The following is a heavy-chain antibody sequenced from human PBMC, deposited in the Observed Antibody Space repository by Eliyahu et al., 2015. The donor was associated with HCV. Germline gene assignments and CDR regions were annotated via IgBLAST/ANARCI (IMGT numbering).Heavy chain of an antibody. CDR2: IYYDGST. Sequence: QVQLRESGPGLVRPSETLXLTCXVXGASXXSYYWXWIRQSPGKGLEWXGYIYYDGSTDYNPSLKSRVTISIDTSKNQISLKLTSVTAADTAVYYCARDGDFGVTPAEYFQLWGQGTLVTVSP. D-gene: IGHD4-17*01. V-gene: IGHV4-59*01. CDR1: GASXXSYY. CDR3: ARDGDFGVTPAEYFQL. J-gene: IGHJ1*01.